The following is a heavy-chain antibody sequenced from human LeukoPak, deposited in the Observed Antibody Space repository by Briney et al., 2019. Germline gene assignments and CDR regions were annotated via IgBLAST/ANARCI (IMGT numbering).Heavy chain of an antibody. D-gene: IGHD4-11*01. CDR3: ARDFARTTVDMNV. Sequence: GGSLRLSCAASGFTFDDYAMHWVRQAPGKGLEWVSGISWNSGSIGYADSVKGRFTISRDNAKNSLYLQMNSLRAEDTAVYYCARDFARTTVDMNVWGKGTTVTVSS. J-gene: IGHJ6*03. V-gene: IGHV3-9*01. CDR1: GFTFDDYA. CDR2: ISWNSGSI.